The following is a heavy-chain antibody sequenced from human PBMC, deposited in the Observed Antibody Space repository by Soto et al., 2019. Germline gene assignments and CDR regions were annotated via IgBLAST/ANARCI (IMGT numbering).Heavy chain of an antibody. CDR1: GYTFTSYY. CDR3: ARGPMTAMVYYYYGMDV. J-gene: IGHJ6*02. V-gene: IGHV1-46*01. Sequence: QVQLVQSGAEVKKPGASVKVSCKASGYTFTSYYMHWVRQAPGQGLEWMGIINPSGGSTSYAQKFQGRVTMTRATSTSTVYMELSSLRSEDTAVYYCARGPMTAMVYYYYGMDVWGQGTTVTVSS. D-gene: IGHD5-18*01. CDR2: INPSGGST.